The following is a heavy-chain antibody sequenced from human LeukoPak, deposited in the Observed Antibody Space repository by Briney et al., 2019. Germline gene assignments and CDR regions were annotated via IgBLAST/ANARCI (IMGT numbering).Heavy chain of an antibody. V-gene: IGHV4-59*01. Sequence: SETLSLTSTVSGGSLNSYSCSWIRQPPGKGHERIGYIYYSGSTNYNPSLKSRVTISVDTSKNQFSLKLSSVTAAETAVYYCARAPMVRGFRFDPWGQGTLVTVSS. CDR2: IYYSGST. J-gene: IGHJ5*02. D-gene: IGHD3-10*01. CDR3: ARAPMVRGFRFDP. CDR1: GGSLNSYS.